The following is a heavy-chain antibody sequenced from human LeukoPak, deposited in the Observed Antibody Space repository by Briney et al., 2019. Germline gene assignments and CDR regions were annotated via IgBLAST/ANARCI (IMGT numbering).Heavy chain of an antibody. CDR2: ISGSGGST. Sequence: GGSLRLSCAASGFTFSSYAMSWVRQAPGKGLEWVSAISGSGGSTYYADSVKGRFTISRDNSKNTLYLQMNSLGAEDTAVYCCAKQAVAGKTLFDYWGQGTLVTVSS. V-gene: IGHV3-23*01. CDR1: GFTFSSYA. J-gene: IGHJ4*02. CDR3: AKQAVAGKTLFDY. D-gene: IGHD6-19*01.